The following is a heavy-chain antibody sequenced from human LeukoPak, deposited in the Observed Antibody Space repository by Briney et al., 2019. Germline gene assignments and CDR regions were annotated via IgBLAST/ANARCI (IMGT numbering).Heavy chain of an antibody. Sequence: GESLKISCKGSGYSFTSYWIGWVRQMPGKGLEWMGIIYPGDSDTRYSPSFQGQVTISADKSISTAYLQWSSLKASDTAMYYCARSWTYYDILTGYKRVGYFDLWGRGTLVTVSS. J-gene: IGHJ2*01. CDR3: ARSWTYYDILTGYKRVGYFDL. CDR1: GYSFTSYW. CDR2: IYPGDSDT. D-gene: IGHD3-9*01. V-gene: IGHV5-51*01.